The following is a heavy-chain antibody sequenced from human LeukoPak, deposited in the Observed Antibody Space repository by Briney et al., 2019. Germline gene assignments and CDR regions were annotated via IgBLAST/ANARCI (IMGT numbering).Heavy chain of an antibody. J-gene: IGHJ4*02. CDR3: ARDGFGCSSPNCYFDC. V-gene: IGHV3-48*03. CDR1: GFTFSNYG. D-gene: IGHD2-2*01. Sequence: SGGSLRLSCAASGFTFSNYGMNWVRQAPGKGLEWVSYISSSGSTRYYADSVKGRFTISRDNAENSLYLQMNSLRAEDMAIYYCARDGFGCSSPNCYFDCWGQGTLVTVSS. CDR2: ISSSGSTR.